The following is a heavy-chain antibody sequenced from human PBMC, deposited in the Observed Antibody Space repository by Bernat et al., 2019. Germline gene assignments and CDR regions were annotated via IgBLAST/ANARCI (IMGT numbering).Heavy chain of an antibody. V-gene: IGHV3-66*01. CDR2: IYSGGST. CDR1: GFTVSSNY. J-gene: IGHJ4*02. CDR3: ARGAYGDYGFDY. D-gene: IGHD4-17*01. Sequence: EVQLVESGGGLVQPGGFLRLSCAASGFTVSSNYMSWVRQAPGKGLEWVSVIYSGGSTYYADSVKGRFTISRDNSKNTLYLQMNSLRAEDTAVYYCARGAYGDYGFDYWGQGTLVTVSS.